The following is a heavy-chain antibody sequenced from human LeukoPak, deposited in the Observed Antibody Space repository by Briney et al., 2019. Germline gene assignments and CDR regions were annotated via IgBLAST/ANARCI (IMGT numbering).Heavy chain of an antibody. J-gene: IGHJ4*02. CDR1: GFTFSSYS. D-gene: IGHD2-15*01. Sequence: GGSLRLSCAASGFTFSSYSMNWVRQAPGKGLEWVSSISSSSSYIYYADSVKGRFTISRDNAKNSLYLQMNSLRGEGTAVYYCARDYCSGGSCYFDYWGQGTLVTVSS. V-gene: IGHV3-21*01. CDR2: ISSSSSYI. CDR3: ARDYCSGGSCYFDY.